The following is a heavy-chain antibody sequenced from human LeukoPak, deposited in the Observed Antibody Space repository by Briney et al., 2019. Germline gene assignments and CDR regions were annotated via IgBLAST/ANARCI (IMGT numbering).Heavy chain of an antibody. D-gene: IGHD2-21*01. CDR2: IYYSGST. Sequence: SETLSLTCTVSGDSISSSGYYWGWIRPLPGKGLEWIGSIYYSGSTFWNPSLESRVTISVDTSKNQFSLKLYSVTAADTAVYYCARGGPPYYYFDLWGRGTLVIVSS. J-gene: IGHJ2*01. CDR1: GDSISSSGYY. V-gene: IGHV4-39*01. CDR3: ARGGPPYYYFDL.